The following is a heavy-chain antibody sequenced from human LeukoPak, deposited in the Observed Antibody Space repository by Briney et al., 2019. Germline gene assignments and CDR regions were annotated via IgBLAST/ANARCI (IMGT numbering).Heavy chain of an antibody. J-gene: IGHJ4*01. Sequence: PGGSLRLSCAASGFTFNTFHMNWVRQAPGKGLEWVSSITSSGPYITYADSVQGRFTISRDNAKNSLYLQMNSLRVDDTALYYCARASGGWDLDYWGHGTLVTVSS. V-gene: IGHV3-21*06. D-gene: IGHD1-26*01. CDR1: GFTFNTFH. CDR2: ITSSGPYI. CDR3: ARASGGWDLDY.